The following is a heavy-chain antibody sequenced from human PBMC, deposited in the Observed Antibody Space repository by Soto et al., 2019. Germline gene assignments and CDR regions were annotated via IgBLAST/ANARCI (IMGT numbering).Heavy chain of an antibody. J-gene: IGHJ4*02. D-gene: IGHD2-21*01. Sequence: SETLSLTCTVSGGSIKVGGYYWGWIRQPPGKGLEWVATTYYSGTTYYKPSLKSRLTISVDTSKNQFSLELSSVTAADTAFYYCARLAYRDYSTWGQGTLVTVSS. CDR1: GGSIKVGGYY. CDR2: TYYSGTT. V-gene: IGHV4-39*01. CDR3: ARLAYRDYST.